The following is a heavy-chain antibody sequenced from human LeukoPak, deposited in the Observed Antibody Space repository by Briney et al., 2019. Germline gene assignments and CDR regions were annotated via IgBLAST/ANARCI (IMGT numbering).Heavy chain of an antibody. Sequence: GGSLRLSCAASGFTFDDYGMSWVRQAPGKGLEWVSGISWNSGSIGYADSVKGRFTISRDNAKNSLYLQMNSLRAEDTALYYCAKDHLWFAYPGGAFDIWGQGTMVTVSS. D-gene: IGHD3-10*01. CDR3: AKDHLWFAYPGGAFDI. J-gene: IGHJ3*02. CDR2: ISWNSGSI. V-gene: IGHV3-9*01. CDR1: GFTFDDYG.